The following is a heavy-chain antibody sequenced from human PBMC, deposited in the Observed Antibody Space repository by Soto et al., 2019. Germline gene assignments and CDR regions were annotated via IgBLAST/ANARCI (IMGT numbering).Heavy chain of an antibody. D-gene: IGHD2-2*02. CDR3: ARSGGIPDAFDI. CDR2: IIPIFGTA. Sequence: SVKVSCKASGGTFSRYVISWVRQAPGQGLEWMGGIIPIFGTANYAQKFQGRVTITADESTSTAYMELSSLRSEDTAVYYCARSGGIPDAFDIWGQGTMVTVSS. V-gene: IGHV1-69*13. CDR1: GGTFSRYV. J-gene: IGHJ3*02.